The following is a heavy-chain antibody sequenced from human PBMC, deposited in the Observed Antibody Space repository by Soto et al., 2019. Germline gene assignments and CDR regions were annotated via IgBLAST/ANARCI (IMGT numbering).Heavy chain of an antibody. D-gene: IGHD2-15*01. CDR3: ARGIVVVVAATEINWFDP. Sequence: ASLKVSCQASCFTFNRFGISWGRQAPRQRLEWMGWISAYNGNTNYAQKLQGRVTMTTDTSTSTAYMELRSLRSDDTAVYYCARGIVVVVAATEINWFDPWGQGTLVTVSS. V-gene: IGHV1-18*04. CDR1: CFTFNRFG. CDR2: ISAYNGNT. J-gene: IGHJ5*02.